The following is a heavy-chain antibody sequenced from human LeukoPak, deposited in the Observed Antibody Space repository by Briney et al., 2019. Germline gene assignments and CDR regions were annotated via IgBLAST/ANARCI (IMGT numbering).Heavy chain of an antibody. Sequence: PGGSLRLSCAASGFTFSSYAMHWVRQAPGKGLEWVALISYDGRNKYYADSVKGRITISRDNSKNTLYLQMNSLRAEDTAVYYCARDLRGYSGYDYVLGYFDYWGQGTLVTVSS. J-gene: IGHJ4*02. D-gene: IGHD5-12*01. CDR3: ARDLRGYSGYDYVLGYFDY. CDR1: GFTFSSYA. CDR2: ISYDGRNK. V-gene: IGHV3-30*04.